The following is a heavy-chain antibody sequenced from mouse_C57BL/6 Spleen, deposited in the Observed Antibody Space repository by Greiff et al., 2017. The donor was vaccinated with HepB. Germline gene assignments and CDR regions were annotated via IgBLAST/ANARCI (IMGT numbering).Heavy chain of an antibody. CDR1: GYSITSGYY. V-gene: IGHV3-6*01. J-gene: IGHJ2*01. CDR2: ISYDGSN. CDR3: ARERGTFDY. D-gene: IGHD2-14*01. Sequence: EVQLVESGPGLVKPSQSLSLTCSVTGYSITSGYYWTWIRQFPGNKLELMGYISYDGSNNYKPSLKNRISITRDTSKNQVFLKLHSVTTEDTATYYCARERGTFDYWGQGTTLTVSS.